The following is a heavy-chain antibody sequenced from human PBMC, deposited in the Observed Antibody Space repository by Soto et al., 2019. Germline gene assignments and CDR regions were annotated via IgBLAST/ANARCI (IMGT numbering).Heavy chain of an antibody. Sequence: QVQLQESGPGLVKPSETLSLTCTVSGGSISSYYWSWIRQPPGKGLEWIGYIYYSGSTNYNPSLKSRVTISVDTSKNQFSLKLSSVTAADTAVYYCARESPANSYYYYGMDVWGQGTTVTVSS. CDR1: GGSISSYY. V-gene: IGHV4-59*01. CDR3: ARESPANSYYYYGMDV. CDR2: IYYSGST. J-gene: IGHJ6*02.